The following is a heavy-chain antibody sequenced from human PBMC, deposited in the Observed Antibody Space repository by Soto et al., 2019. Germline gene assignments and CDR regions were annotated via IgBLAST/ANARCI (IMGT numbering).Heavy chain of an antibody. CDR3: ARGLQA. V-gene: IGHV6-1*01. CDR1: GDRISNTSAA. J-gene: IGHJ5*02. Sequence: PSQTLSLTCAISGDRISNTSAAWNWIRQSPSRGLEWLGRTYYRSKWFSDYAESVKSRITISPDTSKDQISLQLNSVTPEDTAFYYCARGLQAWGQGTLVTVSS. CDR2: TYYRSKWFS.